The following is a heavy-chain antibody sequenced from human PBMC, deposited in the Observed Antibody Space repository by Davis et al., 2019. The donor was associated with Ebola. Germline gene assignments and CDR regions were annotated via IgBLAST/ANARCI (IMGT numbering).Heavy chain of an antibody. Sequence: ASVKVSCKASGYTFTSYVIHWVRQATAQGLEWMGWISAYNGNTNYAQKLQGRVTMTTDTSTSTAYMELRGLRSDDTAVYYCARYQGVPPTDYWGQGTLVTVSS. CDR2: ISAYNGNT. V-gene: IGHV1-18*01. D-gene: IGHD2-2*01. CDR1: GYTFTSYV. J-gene: IGHJ4*02. CDR3: ARYQGVPPTDY.